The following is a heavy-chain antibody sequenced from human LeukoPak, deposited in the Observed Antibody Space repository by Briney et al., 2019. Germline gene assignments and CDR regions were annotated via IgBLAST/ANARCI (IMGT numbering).Heavy chain of an antibody. V-gene: IGHV1-8*01. D-gene: IGHD1-7*01. CDR3: ARGGHNWNYGDP. CDR2: MNPNSGNT. CDR1: GYTFTSYD. J-gene: IGHJ5*02. Sequence: ASVKVSCKASGYTFTSYDINWVRQATGQGLEWMGWMNPNSGNTGYAQKFQGRVTMTRNTSISTAYMELSSLRSEDTAVDYCARGGHNWNYGDPWGQGTLVTVSS.